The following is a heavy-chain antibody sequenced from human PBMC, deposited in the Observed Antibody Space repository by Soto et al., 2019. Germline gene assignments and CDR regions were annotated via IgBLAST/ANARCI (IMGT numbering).Heavy chain of an antibody. V-gene: IGHV4-39*01. CDR3: ARQYYFDSGSYYNRLFDF. Sequence: SETLSLTCTVSGGSISSSSYYWGWVRQPPGKGLEWIGSIYYSGNTYYNPSLKSRVTISVDTAKNQFSLKLSSVTAADTAVYYCARQYYFDSGSYYNRLFDFWGQGTLVTVSS. CDR1: GGSISSSSYY. CDR2: IYYSGNT. D-gene: IGHD3-10*01. J-gene: IGHJ4*02.